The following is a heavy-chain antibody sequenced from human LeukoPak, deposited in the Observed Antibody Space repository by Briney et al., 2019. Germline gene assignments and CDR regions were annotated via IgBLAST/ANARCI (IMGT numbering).Heavy chain of an antibody. V-gene: IGHV3-21*01. J-gene: IGHJ5*02. CDR2: ISTSSRYI. D-gene: IGHD2-2*01. CDR1: GFTLSNYD. Sequence: GGSLRLSCAASGFTLSNYDMNWVRQAPGKGLEWVSSISTSSRYIYYKDSVRGRFTISRDDAKNSLYLEMNSLRAEDTAVYYCVRADCSSSTCYLRRSWFDPWGQGTLVTVSS. CDR3: VRADCSSSTCYLRRSWFDP.